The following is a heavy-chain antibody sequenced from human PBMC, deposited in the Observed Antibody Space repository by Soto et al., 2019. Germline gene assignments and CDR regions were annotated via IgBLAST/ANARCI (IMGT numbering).Heavy chain of an antibody. Sequence: GGSLRLSCAASGFTFSSYAMSWVRQAPGKGLEWVSAISGSGGSTYYADSVKGRFTISRDNSKNTLYLQMNSLRAEDTAVYYCARTPLRYCSSDPTTHWGQGTLVTVSS. J-gene: IGHJ4*02. CDR1: GFTFSSYA. CDR3: ARTPLRYCSSDPTTH. V-gene: IGHV3-23*01. CDR2: ISGSGGST. D-gene: IGHD6-6*01.